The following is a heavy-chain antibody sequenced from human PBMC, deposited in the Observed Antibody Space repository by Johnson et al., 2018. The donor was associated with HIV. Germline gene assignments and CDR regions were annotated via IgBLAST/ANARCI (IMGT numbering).Heavy chain of an antibody. CDR1: GFTFSNAW. CDR3: TSPLYHFDWISSVWVSGHGFDI. V-gene: IGHV3-15*01. J-gene: IGHJ3*02. Sequence: VQLVESGGGLVKPGGSLTLSCAASGFTFSNAWMNWVRQAPGKGLEWVGRIKSKSDGGTTDYGAPVKGRFTISRDDSKNRVYLQMNSLKPEDTAVYYCTSPLYHFDWISSVWVSGHGFDIWGHGTMVTVSS. CDR2: IKSKSDGGTT. D-gene: IGHD3-9*01.